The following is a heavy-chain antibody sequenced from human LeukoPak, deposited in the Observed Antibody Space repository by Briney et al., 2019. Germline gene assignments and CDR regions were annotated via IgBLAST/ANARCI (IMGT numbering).Heavy chain of an antibody. D-gene: IGHD1-26*01. CDR1: GGSISSSSYY. CDR3: ARIYNYSVDY. J-gene: IGHJ4*02. CDR2: IYYSGNT. V-gene: IGHV4-39*01. Sequence: SETLSLTCTVSGGSISSSSYYWGWIRQPPGKGLEWIGSIYYSGNTYYNPSLKSRVTISVDTSKNQFFLKLSSVTAADTAVYYCARIYNYSVDYWGQGTLVTVSS.